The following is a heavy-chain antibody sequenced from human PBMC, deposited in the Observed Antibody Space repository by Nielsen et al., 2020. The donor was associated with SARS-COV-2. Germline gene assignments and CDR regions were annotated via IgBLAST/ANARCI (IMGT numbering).Heavy chain of an antibody. CDR2: ICSSSSYI. Sequence: GESLKISCAASGFTFSSYSMNWVRQAPGKGLEWVSSICSSSSYIYYADSVKGRFTISRDNAKNSLYLQMNSLRAEDTAVYYCAIIWSGYTDAFDIWGQGTMVTVSS. CDR3: AIIWSGYTDAFDI. CDR1: GFTFSSYS. J-gene: IGHJ3*02. D-gene: IGHD3-3*01. V-gene: IGHV3-21*01.